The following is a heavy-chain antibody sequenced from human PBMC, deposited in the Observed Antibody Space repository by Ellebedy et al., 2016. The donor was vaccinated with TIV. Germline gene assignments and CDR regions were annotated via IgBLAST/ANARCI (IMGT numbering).Heavy chain of an antibody. CDR1: GFTFSDYY. CDR2: ITTDSSYS. V-gene: IGHV3-11*06. Sequence: PGGSLRLSCAASGFTFSDYYMSWIRQAPGKGLEWVSYITTDSSYSTYADSVKGRFTISRDNARNSLYLQMNSLREEDTAVYYCARGHYGLDVWGQGTTVTVSS. CDR3: ARGHYGLDV. J-gene: IGHJ6*02.